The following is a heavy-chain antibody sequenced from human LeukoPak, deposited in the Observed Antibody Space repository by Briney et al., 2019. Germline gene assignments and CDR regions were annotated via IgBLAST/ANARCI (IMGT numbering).Heavy chain of an antibody. CDR3: ARQWLARTPIDY. J-gene: IGHJ4*02. CDR1: GGSFSGYY. CDR2: INHSGST. D-gene: IGHD6-19*01. Sequence: SETLSLTCAVYGGSFSGYYWSWIRQPPGKGLEWIGEINHSGSTNYNPSLKSRVTISVDTSKNQFSLKLSSVTAADTAVYYCARQWLARTPIDYWGQGTLVTVSS. V-gene: IGHV4-34*01.